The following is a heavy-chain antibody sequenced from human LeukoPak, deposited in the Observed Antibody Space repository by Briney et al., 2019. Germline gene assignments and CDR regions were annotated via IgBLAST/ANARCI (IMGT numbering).Heavy chain of an antibody. Sequence: PWETLSLTCTVSGGSISSYYWRWIRQPPGKGLEWIGYIYYRGRTSHNPPLKSRLTISVDTPKNQLSLKLISVPAADTAVYFWARGTSRGSHIDYWGQGTLVSVSS. CDR2: IYYRGRT. J-gene: IGHJ4*02. D-gene: IGHD1-26*01. CDR1: GGSISSYY. V-gene: IGHV4-59*08. CDR3: ARGTSRGSHIDY.